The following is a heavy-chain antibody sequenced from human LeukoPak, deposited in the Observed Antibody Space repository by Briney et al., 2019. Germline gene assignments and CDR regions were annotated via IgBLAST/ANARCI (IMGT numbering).Heavy chain of an antibody. D-gene: IGHD3-22*01. V-gene: IGHV3-49*04. CDR3: TRDLSNVGITSDY. CDR2: IRSKAYGGTT. CDR1: GFTFGDYA. J-gene: IGHJ4*02. Sequence: QLGGSLRLSCTASGFTFGDYAMSWVRQAPGKGLEWVGFIRSKAYGGTTEYAASVKGRFTISRDDSKSIAYLQMNSLKTEDTAVYYCTRDLSNVGITSDYWGQGTLVTVSS.